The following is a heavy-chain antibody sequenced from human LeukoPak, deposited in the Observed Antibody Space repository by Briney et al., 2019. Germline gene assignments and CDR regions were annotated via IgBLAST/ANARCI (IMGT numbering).Heavy chain of an antibody. CDR2: IIPTLEVA. J-gene: IGHJ4*02. V-gene: IGHV1-69*04. D-gene: IGHD1-14*01. Sequence: SVKVSCKASGGTFSSYAITWVRQAPGLGLEWMGRIIPTLEVANYAQKFQGRVTITADKSTSTAYMELSSLRPEDTAVYYCARVISGTWLWFWGQGTPVTVSS. CDR1: GGTFSSYA. CDR3: ARVISGTWLWF.